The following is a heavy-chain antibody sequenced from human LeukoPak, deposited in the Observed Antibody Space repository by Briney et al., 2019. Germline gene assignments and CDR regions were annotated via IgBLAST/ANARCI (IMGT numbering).Heavy chain of an antibody. J-gene: IGHJ4*02. D-gene: IGHD6-19*01. Sequence: GGSLRLSCAASGFTFSSYWMSWVRQAPGKGLEWVANIKQDGSEKYYVHSVKGRFTISRDNAKNSLYLQMNSLRAEDTAVYYCAKDGAYSSGWEGGYYFDYWGQGTLVTVSS. V-gene: IGHV3-7*01. CDR3: AKDGAYSSGWEGGYYFDY. CDR2: IKQDGSEK. CDR1: GFTFSSYW.